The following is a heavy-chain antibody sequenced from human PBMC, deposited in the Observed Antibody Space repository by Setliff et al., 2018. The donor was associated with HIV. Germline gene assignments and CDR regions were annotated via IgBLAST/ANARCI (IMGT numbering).Heavy chain of an antibody. V-gene: IGHV4-31*03. Sequence: LSLTCTVSGGSIMSDGYYWNWIRQHPGKGLEWIGYIYNRGHTYYNPSLKSRVTTSVDTSQNQFSLKLSSVTVADTAIYYCAVMFFYGSGSKSNLDYWGKGTLVTVSS. CDR3: AVMFFYGSGSKSNLDY. D-gene: IGHD3-10*01. CDR2: IYNRGHT. J-gene: IGHJ4*02. CDR1: GGSIMSDGYY.